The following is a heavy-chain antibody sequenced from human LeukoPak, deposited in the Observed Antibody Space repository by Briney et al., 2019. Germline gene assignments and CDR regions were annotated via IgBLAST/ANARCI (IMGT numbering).Heavy chain of an antibody. CDR3: AKDMSIHFGSGRSSDY. D-gene: IGHD3-10*01. Sequence: GGSLRLSCAASGFTFSSYAMSWVRQAPGKGLEWVSAISGSGGSTYYADSVKGRFTISRDNSKNTVYLQMNSLRAEDTAVYYCAKDMSIHFGSGRSSDYWGQGTLVTVSS. V-gene: IGHV3-23*01. CDR1: GFTFSSYA. CDR2: ISGSGGST. J-gene: IGHJ4*02.